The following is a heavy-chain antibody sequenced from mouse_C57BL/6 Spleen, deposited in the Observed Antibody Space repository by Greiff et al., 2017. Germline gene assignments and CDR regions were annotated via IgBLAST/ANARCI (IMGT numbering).Heavy chain of an antibody. CDR3: ARCLGGYPYYYAMDY. V-gene: IGHV5-17*01. CDR1: GFTFSDYG. J-gene: IGHJ4*01. Sequence: EVQGVESGGGLVKPGGSLKLSCAASGFTFSDYGMHWVRQAPEKGLEWVAYISSGSSTIYYADTVKGRFTISRDNAKNTLFLQMTSLRSEDTAMYYCARCLGGYPYYYAMDYWGQGTSVTVSS. D-gene: IGHD2-2*01. CDR2: ISSGSSTI.